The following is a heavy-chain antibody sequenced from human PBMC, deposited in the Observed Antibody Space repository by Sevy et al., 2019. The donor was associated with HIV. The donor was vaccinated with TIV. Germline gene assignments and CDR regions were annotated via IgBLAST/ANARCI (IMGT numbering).Heavy chain of an antibody. D-gene: IGHD3-10*02. CDR3: AREGCSRPHDY. V-gene: IGHV3-23*01. CDR2: LSFGCGKI. J-gene: IGHJ4*02. CDR1: GFNFNIYS. Sequence: AGSLRLSCAVSGFNFNIYSMSWVRRAPGKGLEWVSTLSFGCGKINYADSVKGRFIISRDDSKNTLYLQMNSLRAEDTAVYFCAREGCSRPHDYWGQGTLVTVSS.